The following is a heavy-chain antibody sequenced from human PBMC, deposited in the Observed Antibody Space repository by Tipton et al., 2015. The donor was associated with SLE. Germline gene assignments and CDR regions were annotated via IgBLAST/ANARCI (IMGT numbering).Heavy chain of an antibody. CDR2: IYYSGST. Sequence: TLSLTCTVSGGSISSHYWSWIRQPPGKGLEWIGYIYYSGSTYYNPSLKSRVTISVDTSKNQFSLKLSSVTAADTAVYYCARGSSGWYGPFDYWGQGTLVTVSS. D-gene: IGHD6-19*01. J-gene: IGHJ4*02. CDR1: GGSISSHY. V-gene: IGHV4-59*11. CDR3: ARGSSGWYGPFDY.